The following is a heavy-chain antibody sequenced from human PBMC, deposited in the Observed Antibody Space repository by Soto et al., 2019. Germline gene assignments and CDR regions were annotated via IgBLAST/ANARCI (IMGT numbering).Heavy chain of an antibody. CDR1: GFTFSDYY. D-gene: IGHD1-7*01. Sequence: EVQLVESGGGLVQPGGSLRLSCAGSGFTFSDYYIDWVRQAPGKGLEWVGRSRDKGNSYSTDYAASVKGRFTVSRDASKNSLYLQMNSLKTEDTALYYCTRSITATTSSDYWGQGTLLTVSS. J-gene: IGHJ4*02. V-gene: IGHV3-72*01. CDR2: SRDKGNSYST. CDR3: TRSITATTSSDY.